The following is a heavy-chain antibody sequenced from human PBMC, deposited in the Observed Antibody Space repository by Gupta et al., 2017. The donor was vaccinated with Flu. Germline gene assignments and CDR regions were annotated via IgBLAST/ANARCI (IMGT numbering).Heavy chain of an antibody. Sequence: EVQLFESGGGLVKPGGSLRLSCAASGFPFSHYTMKWVRQAPGKGLEWVASISRRNNYIYKADAVRGRCTSSRDNAKNSLYLHMNSLRAEERVVYYCARDMSIAGGNAGAFDYWGQVALVTVSS. V-gene: IGHV3-21*04. CDR1: GFPFSHYT. CDR2: ISRRNNYI. CDR3: ARDMSIAGGNAGAFDY. D-gene: IGHD2-21*01. J-gene: IGHJ4*02.